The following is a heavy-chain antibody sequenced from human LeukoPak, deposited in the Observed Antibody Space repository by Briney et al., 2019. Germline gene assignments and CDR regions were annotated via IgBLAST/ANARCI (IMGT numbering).Heavy chain of an antibody. D-gene: IGHD3-22*01. CDR2: INPSGGST. J-gene: IGHJ3*02. V-gene: IGHV1-46*01. CDR3: ARGYYYDSSGYGWYAFDI. Sequence: ASVKVSCKASGYTFTCYYMHWVRQAPGQGLEWMGIINPSGGSTSYAQKFQGRVTMTRDTSTSTVYMELSSLRSEDTAVYYCARGYYYDSSGYGWYAFDIWGQGTMVTVSS. CDR1: GYTFTCYY.